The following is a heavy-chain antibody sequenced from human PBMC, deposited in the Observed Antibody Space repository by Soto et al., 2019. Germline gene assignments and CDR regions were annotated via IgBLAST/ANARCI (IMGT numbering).Heavy chain of an antibody. CDR1: GGSFSDYY. D-gene: IGHD2-21*01. J-gene: IGHJ5*02. V-gene: IGHV4-34*01. Sequence: QVQLQQWGAGLLKPSETLSLTCAVYGGSFSDYYWTWIRQPPGKGLEWIGEINHRGSTNYNPSLKSRVTILIDTPKNQFSLKLSYVTAADTAVYFCARPRGPGAIYNWFDPWGQGTLVTVSS. CDR3: ARPRGPGAIYNWFDP. CDR2: INHRGST.